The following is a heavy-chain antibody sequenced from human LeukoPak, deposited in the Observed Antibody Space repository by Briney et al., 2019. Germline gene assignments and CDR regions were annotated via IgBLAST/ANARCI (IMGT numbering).Heavy chain of an antibody. CDR1: GFTLSSFW. D-gene: IGHD4-17*01. J-gene: IGHJ4*02. CDR2: IKGDGSLK. Sequence: PGGSLRLSCAASGFTLSSFWMSCVRQAPGKGLEWVANIKGDGSLKYYADSVKGRFTISRDNAENSLSLQLNTLRAEDTAVYYCATQSYGLFQYWGQGTLVTVSS. CDR3: ATQSYGLFQY. V-gene: IGHV3-7*03.